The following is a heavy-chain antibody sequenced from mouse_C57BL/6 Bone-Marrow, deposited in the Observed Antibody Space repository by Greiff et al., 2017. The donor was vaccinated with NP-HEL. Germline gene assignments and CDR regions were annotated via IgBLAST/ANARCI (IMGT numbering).Heavy chain of an antibody. CDR3: ARFPY. J-gene: IGHJ3*01. CDR1: GYTFTSYG. Sequence: VQVVESGAELARPGASVKLSCKASGYTFTSYGISWVKQRTGQGLEWIGEIYPRSGNTYYNEKFKGQATLTADKSSSTAYMELRSLTSEDSAVYFCARFPYWGQGTLVTVSA. V-gene: IGHV1-81*01. CDR2: IYPRSGNT.